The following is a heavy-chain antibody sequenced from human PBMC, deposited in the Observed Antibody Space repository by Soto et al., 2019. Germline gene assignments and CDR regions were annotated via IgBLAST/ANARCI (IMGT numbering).Heavy chain of an antibody. V-gene: IGHV4-39*01. D-gene: IGHD1-26*01. Sequence: PSETLSLTCTVSGDSISSNNYYWDWIRQSPGKGLEWIGSIHYSGDTQNNPSLKSRLTISVDTSKNQFSLKLRSVTAADTAVYYCGSRLSGSYGLDYWGRGTQVTVS. CDR2: IHYSGDT. CDR3: GSRLSGSYGLDY. J-gene: IGHJ4*02. CDR1: GDSISSNNYY.